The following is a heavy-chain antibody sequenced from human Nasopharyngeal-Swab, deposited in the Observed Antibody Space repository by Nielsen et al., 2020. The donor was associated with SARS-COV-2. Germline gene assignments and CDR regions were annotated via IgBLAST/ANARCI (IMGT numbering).Heavy chain of an antibody. CDR2: ISWNGGSI. D-gene: IGHD3-22*01. V-gene: IGHV3-9*01. CDR3: ARGDDTTDYYEPFDS. CDR1: GFAFDDYA. Sequence: SLKISCAASGFAFDDYAMHWVRQAPGRGLEWVSGISWNGGSIGYADSVKGRFTISRDNAKNSVYLQMNSLRAEDSAVYYCARGDDTTDYYEPFDSWGQGTLVTVSS. J-gene: IGHJ4*02.